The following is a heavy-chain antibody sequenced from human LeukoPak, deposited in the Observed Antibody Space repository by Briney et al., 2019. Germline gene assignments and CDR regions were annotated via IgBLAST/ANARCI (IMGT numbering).Heavy chain of an antibody. CDR2: ISSSGSTI. Sequence: GGSLRLSCAASGFTFSSYEMNWVRQAPGKGLEWVSYISSSGSTIYYADSVKGRFTISRDNAKNSLYLQMNSLRAEDTAVYYCARRDLMVRGVIDYWGQGTLVTVSS. D-gene: IGHD3-10*01. CDR1: GFTFSSYE. J-gene: IGHJ4*02. V-gene: IGHV3-48*03. CDR3: ARRDLMVRGVIDY.